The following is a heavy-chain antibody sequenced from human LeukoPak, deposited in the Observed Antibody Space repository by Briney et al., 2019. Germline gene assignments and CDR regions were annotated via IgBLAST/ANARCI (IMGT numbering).Heavy chain of an antibody. CDR3: ATEVGPRYYYYAMDV. D-gene: IGHD1-26*01. V-gene: IGHV3-21*01. CDR1: GFSFSVYS. J-gene: IGHJ6*02. Sequence: GGSLRLSCAASGFSFSVYSMSWVRKAPGKGLEWVSSIGGSSPYIYYADSVKGRFTVSRDNAKSSLFLQMNSLRAEDTAVYYCATEVGPRYYYYAMDVWGQGTTVTVSS. CDR2: IGGSSPYI.